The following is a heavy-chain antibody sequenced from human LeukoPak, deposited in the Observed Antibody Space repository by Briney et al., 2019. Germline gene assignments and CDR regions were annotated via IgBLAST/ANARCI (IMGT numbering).Heavy chain of an antibody. V-gene: IGHV1-2*02. CDR2: INPRNGDT. CDR1: GYPFTGYY. Sequence: ASVKVSCKASGYPFTGYYVHWVRQAPGHRLEWMGWINPRNGDTHSAQKFQGRVSMTGDTSITTAYMELSSLTSDDTAVYYCATGAQYGLWGVPYFYYMHVWGTGTTVTVSS. D-gene: IGHD3-10*01. CDR3: ATGAQYGLWGVPYFYYMHV. J-gene: IGHJ6*03.